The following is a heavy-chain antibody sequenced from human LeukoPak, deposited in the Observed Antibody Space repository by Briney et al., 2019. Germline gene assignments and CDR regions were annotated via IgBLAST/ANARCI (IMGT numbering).Heavy chain of an antibody. CDR1: GGSISSSSYY. CDR3: AREGLNMVRGVIPKEAWGWFDP. D-gene: IGHD3-10*01. J-gene: IGHJ5*02. Sequence: SETLSLTCTVSGGSISSSSYYWGWIRQPPGKGLEWIGRIYTSGSTNYNPSLKSRVTVSVDTSKNQFSLKLSSVTAADTAVYYCAREGLNMVRGVIPKEAWGWFDPWGQGTLVTVSS. CDR2: IYTSGST. V-gene: IGHV4-39*07.